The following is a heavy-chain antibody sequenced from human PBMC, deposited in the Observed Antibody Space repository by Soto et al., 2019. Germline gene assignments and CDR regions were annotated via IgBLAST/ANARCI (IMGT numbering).Heavy chain of an antibody. CDR3: ARVANYYDSSGYSDY. J-gene: IGHJ4*02. V-gene: IGHV4-30-4*01. CDR2: ISYSGST. CDR1: SDSISSGDYY. Sequence: SETLSLTCTVSSDSISSGDYYWSWIRQPPGKGLEWIGYISYSGSTYYNPSLKSRLTISVDTSKNQFSLKLSSVTAADTAVYYCARVANYYDSSGYSDYWGQGTLVTVSS. D-gene: IGHD3-22*01.